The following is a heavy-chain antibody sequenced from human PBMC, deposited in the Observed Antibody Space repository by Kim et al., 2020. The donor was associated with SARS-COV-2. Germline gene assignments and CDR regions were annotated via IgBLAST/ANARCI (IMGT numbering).Heavy chain of an antibody. J-gene: IGHJ4*02. V-gene: IGHV1-18*01. CDR1: GYTFTSYG. CDR2: ISAYNGNT. CDR3: ARAGAYCGGDCYFDY. Sequence: ASVKVSCKASGYTFTSYGISWVRQAPGQGLEWMGWISAYNGNTNYAQKLQGSVTMTTDTSTSTAYMELRSLRSDDTAVYYCARAGAYCGGDCYFDYWGQGTLGTVSS. D-gene: IGHD2-21*02.